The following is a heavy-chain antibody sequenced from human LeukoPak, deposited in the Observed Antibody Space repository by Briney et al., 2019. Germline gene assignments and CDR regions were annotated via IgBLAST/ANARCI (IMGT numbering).Heavy chain of an antibody. CDR3: AKSLEGREDLMPFDP. CDR1: GFTFSNYA. D-gene: IGHD2-2*01. V-gene: IGHV3-23*01. CDR2: VSGDGGST. Sequence: GGSLGLCCAASGFTFSNYALGWVRQAPGQGLGWVSAVSGDGGSTYYADSVKDRFTISRDNSKNTVYLQMNSLRVEDTAVYYCAKSLEGREDLMPFDPWGQGSQISVSS. J-gene: IGHJ5*02.